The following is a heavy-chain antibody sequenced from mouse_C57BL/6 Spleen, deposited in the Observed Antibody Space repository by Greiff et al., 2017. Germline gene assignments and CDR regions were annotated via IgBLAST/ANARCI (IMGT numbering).Heavy chain of an antibody. J-gene: IGHJ3*01. CDR1: GYAFSSYW. CDR2: IYPGDGDT. D-gene: IGHD1-1*01. CDR3: ARGTTVVEGGFAY. V-gene: IGHV1-80*01. Sequence: VQLQQSGAELVKPGASVKISCKASGYAFSSYWMNWVKQRPGKGLEWIGQIYPGDGDTNYNGKFKGKATLTADKSSSTAYMPLSSLTSEDSAVYFCARGTTVVEGGFAYWGQGTLVTVSA.